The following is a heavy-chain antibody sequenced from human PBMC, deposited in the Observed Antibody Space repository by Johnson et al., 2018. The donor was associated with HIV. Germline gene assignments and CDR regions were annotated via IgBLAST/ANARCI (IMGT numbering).Heavy chain of an antibody. CDR3: AKDQGYWGDDAFDI. D-gene: IGHD7-27*01. Sequence: VQLVESGGGVVQPGRSLRLSCAASGFTFSDYYMSWVRQAPGKGLEWVANIKQDGSEKYYVDSVKGRFTISRDNARNTLDLQMNSQRAEDTAVYYCAKDQGYWGDDAFDIWGQGTMVTVSA. CDR2: IKQDGSEK. J-gene: IGHJ3*02. V-gene: IGHV3-7*01. CDR1: GFTFSDYY.